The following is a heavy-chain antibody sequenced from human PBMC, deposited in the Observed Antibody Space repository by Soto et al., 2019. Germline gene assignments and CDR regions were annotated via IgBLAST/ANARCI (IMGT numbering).Heavy chain of an antibody. J-gene: IGHJ4*02. CDR1: AGTFSSYS. V-gene: IGHV1-69*13. CDR2: ISPIFGTA. Sequence: ASVKVSSTASAGTFSSYSSSWGVQAPVQGLEWMGGISPIFGTANYAQKFQGRVTITADESTSTAYMELSSLRSEDTAVYYCARELALARDKYYFDYWGQGTLVTVSS. CDR3: ARELALARDKYYFDY. D-gene: IGHD6-6*01.